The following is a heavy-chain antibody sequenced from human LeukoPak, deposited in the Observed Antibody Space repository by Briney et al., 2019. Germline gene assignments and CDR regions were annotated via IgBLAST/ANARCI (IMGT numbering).Heavy chain of an antibody. CDR2: INWNSDSI. D-gene: IGHD5-24*01. Sequence: SGGSLRLSCAVSGFTFDDYAMHWVRQVPGKGLEWVSGINWNSDSIGYADSVKGRFTTSRDNAKSSVSLQMSSLRAEDTAVYYCARWRRLQSEFDCWGQGTLVTVSS. V-gene: IGHV3-9*01. J-gene: IGHJ4*02. CDR1: GFTFDDYA. CDR3: ARWRRLQSEFDC.